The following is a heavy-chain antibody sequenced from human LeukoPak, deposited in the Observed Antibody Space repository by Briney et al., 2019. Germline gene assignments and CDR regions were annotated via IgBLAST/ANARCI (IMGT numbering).Heavy chain of an antibody. Sequence: GGSLRLSCAASGFNFSNYGIHWVRQAPMKGLEYASAISSDGRSRYYAESVKGRFIIATDNFKNTVYLQIGRLMPQDMCIYYCARDQEGGSDHWGQGTLVTVSS. V-gene: IGHV3-64*02. CDR1: GFNFSNYG. D-gene: IGHD3-16*01. J-gene: IGHJ4*02. CDR3: ARDQEGGSDH. CDR2: ISSDGRSR.